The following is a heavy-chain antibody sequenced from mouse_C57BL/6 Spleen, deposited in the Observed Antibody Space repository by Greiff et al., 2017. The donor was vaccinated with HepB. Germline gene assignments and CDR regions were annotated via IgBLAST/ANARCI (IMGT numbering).Heavy chain of an antibody. Sequence: QVQLQQPGAELVKPGASVKMSCKASGYTFTSYWITWVKQRPGQGLEWIGDIYPGSGSTNYNEKFKSTATLTVDTSPSTAYMQLSSLTSEDAAVYYCARWGPGAMDYWGQGTSVTVSS. CDR2: IYPGSGST. V-gene: IGHV1-55*01. CDR1: GYTFTSYW. CDR3: ARWGPGAMDY. J-gene: IGHJ4*01.